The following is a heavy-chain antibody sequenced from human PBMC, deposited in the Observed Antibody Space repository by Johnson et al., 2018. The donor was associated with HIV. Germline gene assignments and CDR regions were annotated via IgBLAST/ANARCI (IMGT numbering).Heavy chain of an antibody. J-gene: IGHJ3*02. V-gene: IGHV3-66*01. D-gene: IGHD3-10*01. CDR2: IYRGGAT. Sequence: VQLVESGGGLVKPWGSLRLSCAASGFSVSASYMSWLRQAPGKALEWVSVIYRGGATYYAASVQGRFTISRDNSKNTLYLQMNSLRAEDTAVYYCARDASYYGSANDAFDIWGQGTMVTVSS. CDR1: GFSVSASY. CDR3: ARDASYYGSANDAFDI.